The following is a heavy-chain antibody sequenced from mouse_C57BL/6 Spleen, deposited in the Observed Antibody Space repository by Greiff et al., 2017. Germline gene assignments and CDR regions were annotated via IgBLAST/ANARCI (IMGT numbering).Heavy chain of an antibody. D-gene: IGHD1-1*01. Sequence: EVKLEESGGGLVQPGGSMKLSCVASGFTFSNYWMNWVRQSPEKWLEWVAQIRLKSDNYATHYAESVKGRFTISRDDSKSSVYLQMNNLRAEDTGIYYCTGRGLRGFDYWGQGTTLTVSS. V-gene: IGHV6-3*01. CDR1: GFTFSNYW. CDR3: TGRGLRGFDY. CDR2: IRLKSDNYAT. J-gene: IGHJ2*01.